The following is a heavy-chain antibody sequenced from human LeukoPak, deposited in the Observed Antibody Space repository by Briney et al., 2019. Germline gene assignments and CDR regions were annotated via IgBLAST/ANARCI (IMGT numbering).Heavy chain of an antibody. CDR2: ISSSGSTI. J-gene: IGHJ4*02. Sequence: PGGSLRLSCAASGFTFSSYTMNWVRQAPGKGLEWVSYISSSGSTIYYADSVKGRFTISRDNAKNSLYLQMNSLRAEDTAVYYCARGSLGVVVTVEYYFDFWGQGTLVTVSS. CDR3: ARGSLGVVVTVEYYFDF. CDR1: GFTFSSYT. D-gene: IGHD2-15*01. V-gene: IGHV3-48*04.